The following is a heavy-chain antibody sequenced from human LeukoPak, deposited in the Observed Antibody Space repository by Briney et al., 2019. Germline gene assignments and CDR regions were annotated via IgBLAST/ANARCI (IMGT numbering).Heavy chain of an antibody. CDR1: GYTFTSYG. D-gene: IGHD3-3*01. CDR2: ISAYNGNT. J-gene: IGHJ2*01. Sequence: PGASVKVSCKASGYTFTSYGISWVRQAPGQGLEWMGWISAYNGNTNYAQKLQGRVTMTRDTSISTAYMELSRLRSDDTAVYYCARLSGYGWYFDLWGRGTLVTVSS. V-gene: IGHV1-18*01. CDR3: ARLSGYGWYFDL.